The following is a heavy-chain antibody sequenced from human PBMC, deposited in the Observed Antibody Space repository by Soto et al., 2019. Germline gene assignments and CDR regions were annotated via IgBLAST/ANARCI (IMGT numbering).Heavy chain of an antibody. Sequence: QVQLVQSGAEVKKPGSSVKVSCKASGGTFSSYAISWVRQAPGQGLEWMGGTIPIFGTANYAQKFQGRGTITADKSTSTAYMELSSLRSEDTAVYYCASIDGSYYYYGMDVWGKGTTVTVSS. CDR3: ASIDGSYYYYGMDV. V-gene: IGHV1-69*06. CDR1: GGTFSSYA. CDR2: TIPIFGTA. D-gene: IGHD1-1*01. J-gene: IGHJ6*04.